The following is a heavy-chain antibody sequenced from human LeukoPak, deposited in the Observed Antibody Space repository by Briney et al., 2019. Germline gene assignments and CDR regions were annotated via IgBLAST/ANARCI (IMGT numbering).Heavy chain of an antibody. CDR2: ISGSGGST. CDR1: GFTFSSYA. CDR3: AKELQLWVFRGVDV. D-gene: IGHD5-18*01. V-gene: IGHV3-23*01. Sequence: PGGSLRLSCAASGFTFSSYAMSWVRQAPGKGLEWVSAISGSGGSTYYADSVKGRFTISRDNSKNTLYLQMNSLRAEDTAVYYRAKELQLWVFRGVDVWGQGTTVTVSS. J-gene: IGHJ6*02.